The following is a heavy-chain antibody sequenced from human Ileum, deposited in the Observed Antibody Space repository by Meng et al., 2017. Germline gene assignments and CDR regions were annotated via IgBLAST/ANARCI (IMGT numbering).Heavy chain of an antibody. CDR3: VTGWGCDVERRCAFDL. CDR1: GFSCANHW. V-gene: IGHV3-7*01. Sequence: GESLKISCAVSGFSCANHWMTWVRQAPGKGLEWVATINEHGSEKYYVDSVTGRFTISRDNAKNSLSLQMNSLRVEDTALYVCVTGWGCDVERRCAFDLWGQGTSVTVSS. J-gene: IGHJ3*01. D-gene: IGHD1-1*01. CDR2: INEHGSEK.